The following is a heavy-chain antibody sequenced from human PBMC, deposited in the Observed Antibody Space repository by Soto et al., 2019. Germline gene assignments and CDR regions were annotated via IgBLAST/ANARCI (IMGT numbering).Heavy chain of an antibody. CDR3: ASQDCSGGSCYGYAFDI. Sequence: GASVKVSCKASGGTFSSYTIGWVRQAPGQGLEWMGRIIPILGIANYAQKFQGRVTITADKSTSTAYMELSSLRSEDTAVYYCASQDCSGGSCYGYAFDIWGQGTMVTVSS. V-gene: IGHV1-69*02. J-gene: IGHJ3*02. CDR2: IIPILGIA. D-gene: IGHD2-15*01. CDR1: GGTFSSYT.